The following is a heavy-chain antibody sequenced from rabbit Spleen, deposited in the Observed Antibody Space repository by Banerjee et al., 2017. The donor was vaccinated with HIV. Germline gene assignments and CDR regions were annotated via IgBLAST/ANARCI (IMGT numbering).Heavy chain of an antibody. CDR3: ARDAGTSFSTYGMDL. CDR2: AYAGSSGST. Sequence: QSLEESGGGLVKPGASLTLTCKASGFSFNSGYDMCWVRQAPGKGLEGVACAYAGSSGSTYSATWAKGRFTISKTSSTTVTLQMTSLTAADTATYFCARDAGTSFSTYGMDLWGPGTLVTVS. J-gene: IGHJ6*01. CDR1: GFSFNSGYD. V-gene: IGHV1S40*01. D-gene: IGHD8-1*01.